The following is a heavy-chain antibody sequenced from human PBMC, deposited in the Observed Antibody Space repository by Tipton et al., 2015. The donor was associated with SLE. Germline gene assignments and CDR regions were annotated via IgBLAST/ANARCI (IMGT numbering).Heavy chain of an antibody. CDR1: GGSFSGYY. J-gene: IGHJ5*02. V-gene: IGHV4-34*01. CDR3: ARGGGFDP. CDR2: INHSGST. D-gene: IGHD3-16*01. Sequence: TLSLTCAVYGGSFSGYYWSWIRQPPGKGLEWIGEINHSGSTSYNPSLKSRVTISVDTSKNQFSLKLSSVTAADTAVYYCARGGGFDPWGQGTLVTVSS.